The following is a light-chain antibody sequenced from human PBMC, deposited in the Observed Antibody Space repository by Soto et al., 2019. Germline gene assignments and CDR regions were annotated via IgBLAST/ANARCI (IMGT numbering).Light chain of an antibody. CDR1: SSDVGGYNY. Sequence: QSALTQPASVSGSPGQSITISCTGTSSDVGGYNYVSWYQQHPGKAPKLMIYDVSNRPSGVSNRFSGSKSGNTASLTISGLQAEDEADHYCSSYTSSSTQVFGTGIKLTVL. J-gene: IGLJ1*01. V-gene: IGLV2-14*01. CDR2: DVS. CDR3: SSYTSSSTQV.